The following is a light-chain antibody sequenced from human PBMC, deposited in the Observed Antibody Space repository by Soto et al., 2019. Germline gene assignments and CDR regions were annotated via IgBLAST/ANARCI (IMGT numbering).Light chain of an antibody. CDR1: QSVRGNF. V-gene: IGKV3-11*01. Sequence: EIVLTQFPDTLSLSPGERATLSCRASQSVRGNFLAWYQQKPGQAPRLLIYDASNRATGIPARFSGSGSGTDFTLTISSLEPEDFAVYYCQQRSNWPSITFGQGTRLEIK. CDR3: QQRSNWPSIT. J-gene: IGKJ5*01. CDR2: DAS.